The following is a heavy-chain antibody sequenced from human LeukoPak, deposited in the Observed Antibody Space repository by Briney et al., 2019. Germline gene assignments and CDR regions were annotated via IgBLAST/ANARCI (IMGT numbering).Heavy chain of an antibody. D-gene: IGHD1-7*01. Sequence: GGSLRLSCAASGFTFSSYGMHCVRQAPGKGLEWVALIWYDGTNKYYGDSVKGRFTISRDNSNNTLYLQMNSLRAEDTAVYFCARDANYYFDYWGQGTLVTVSS. CDR2: IWYDGTNK. CDR3: ARDANYYFDY. J-gene: IGHJ4*02. V-gene: IGHV3-33*01. CDR1: GFTFSSYG.